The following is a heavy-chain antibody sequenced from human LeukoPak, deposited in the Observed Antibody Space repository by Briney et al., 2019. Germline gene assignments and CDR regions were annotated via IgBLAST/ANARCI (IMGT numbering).Heavy chain of an antibody. J-gene: IGHJ4*02. CDR1: GFTFSTYW. CDR2: ISYDGSNK. CDR3: ARIGDGYNYRFDY. D-gene: IGHD5-24*01. Sequence: LAGGSLRLSCTASGFTFSTYWMSWVRQAPGKGLEWVSVISYDGSNKYYADSVKGRFTISRDNSKTTLYLQMNSLRAEDTAVYYCARIGDGYNYRFDYWGQGTLVTVSS. V-gene: IGHV3-30-3*01.